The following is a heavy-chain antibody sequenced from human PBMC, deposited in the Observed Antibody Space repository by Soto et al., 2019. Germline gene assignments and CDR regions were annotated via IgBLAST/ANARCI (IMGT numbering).Heavy chain of an antibody. CDR2: ISAYNGNT. V-gene: IGHV1-18*01. CDR1: GYTFTSYG. D-gene: IGHD2-15*01. J-gene: IGHJ6*02. CDR3: ARDRRGSSDFYYYYGMDG. Sequence: ASVKVSCKASGYTFTSYGISWVRQAPGQGLEWMGWISAYNGNTNYAQKLQGRVTMTTDTSTSTAYMELRSLRSDDTAVYYCARDRRGSSDFYYYYGMDGWGQGTTVTLSS.